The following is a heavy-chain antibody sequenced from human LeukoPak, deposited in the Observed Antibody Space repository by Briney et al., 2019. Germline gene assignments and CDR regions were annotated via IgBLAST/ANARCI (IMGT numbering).Heavy chain of an antibody. CDR2: ISSSSSYI. CDR3: ATRGWNYAY. D-gene: IGHD1-7*01. J-gene: IGHJ4*02. Sequence: GGSLRLSCAASGFTFSSYSMNWVRQAPGKGLEWVSSISSSSSYIYYADSVKVRFTISRDNAKNSLYLQMNSLRAEDTAVYYCATRGWNYAYWGQGTLVTVSS. CDR1: GFTFSSYS. V-gene: IGHV3-21*01.